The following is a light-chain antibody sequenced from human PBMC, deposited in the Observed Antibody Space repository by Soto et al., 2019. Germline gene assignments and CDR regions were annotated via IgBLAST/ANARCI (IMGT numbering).Light chain of an antibody. CDR3: QQYDTDSGT. CDR1: QHISTW. J-gene: IGKJ1*01. Sequence: DIQMTQSPSTLAASVGDRVTLTCRASQHISTWLAWYQQKPGKAPKLLIYRASNLEPGVPSRFSGSGSGTEFTLTISSLQPDDLATYYCQQYDTDSGTFGQGTKVDIK. V-gene: IGKV1-5*03. CDR2: RAS.